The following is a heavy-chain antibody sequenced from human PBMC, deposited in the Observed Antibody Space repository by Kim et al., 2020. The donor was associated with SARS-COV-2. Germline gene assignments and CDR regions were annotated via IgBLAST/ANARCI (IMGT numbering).Heavy chain of an antibody. V-gene: IGHV1-69*13. CDR3: ARSITMIVVVITSTAFDI. Sequence: SVKVSCKASGGTFSSYAISWVRQAPGQGLEWMGGIIPIFGTANYAQKFQGRVTITADESTSTAYMELSSLRSEDTAVYYCARSITMIVVVITSTAFDIWGQGTMVTVSS. J-gene: IGHJ3*02. D-gene: IGHD3-22*01. CDR2: IIPIFGTA. CDR1: GGTFSSYA.